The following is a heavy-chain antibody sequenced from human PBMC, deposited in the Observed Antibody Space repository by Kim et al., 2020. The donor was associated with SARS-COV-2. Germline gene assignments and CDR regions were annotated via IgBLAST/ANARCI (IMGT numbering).Heavy chain of an antibody. CDR1: GGSFSGYY. CDR2: INHIGST. D-gene: IGHD2-2*01. Sequence: SETLSLTCAVYGGSFSGYYWSWIRQPPGKGLEWIGEINHIGSTNYNPSLKSRVTISVDTSKNQFSLKLSSVTAADTAVYYCARARRVVPAAMAYYYYGMDVWGQGTTVTVSS. V-gene: IGHV4-34*01. J-gene: IGHJ6*02. CDR3: ARARRVVPAAMAYYYYGMDV.